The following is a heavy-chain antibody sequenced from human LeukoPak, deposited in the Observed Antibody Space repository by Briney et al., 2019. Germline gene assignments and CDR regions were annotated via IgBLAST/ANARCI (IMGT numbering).Heavy chain of an antibody. J-gene: IGHJ3*02. CDR2: INPNSGGT. V-gene: IGHV1-2*02. D-gene: IGHD2-2*01. Sequence: RASVKVSCKASGYTFTGYYMHWVRQDPGQGLEWMGWINPNSGGTNYAQKFQGRVTMTRDTSISTAYMELSRLRSDDTAVYYCARDLRVPAAVDDAFDIWGQGTMVTVSS. CDR3: ARDLRVPAAVDDAFDI. CDR1: GYTFTGYY.